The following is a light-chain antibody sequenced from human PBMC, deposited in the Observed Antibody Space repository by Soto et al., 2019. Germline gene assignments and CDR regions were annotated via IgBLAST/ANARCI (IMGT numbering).Light chain of an antibody. CDR1: SSNIGAGYD. CDR2: GNS. CDR3: SSFTSSHTWV. J-gene: IGLJ3*02. V-gene: IGLV1-40*01. Sequence: QSVLTQPPSVSGAPGQRVTISCTGSSSNIGAGYDVHWYQQLPGTAPKLLIYGNSNRPSGVPDRFSGSKSGTSASLAITGLQAEDEADYYCSSFTSSHTWVFGGGTKVTVL.